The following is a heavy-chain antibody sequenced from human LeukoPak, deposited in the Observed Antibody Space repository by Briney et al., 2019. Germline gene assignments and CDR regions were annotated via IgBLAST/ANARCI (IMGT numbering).Heavy chain of an antibody. Sequence: GESLKISCKGSGYSFTSYWIGWVRQMPGKGLEWMGIIYPADSDTRYSPSFQGHVTISADKSISTAYLQWSSLKASDTAMYYCANPDTVTTTPLFFDYWGQGTLVTVSS. CDR3: ANPDTVTTTPLFFDY. V-gene: IGHV5-51*01. J-gene: IGHJ4*02. CDR1: GYSFTSYW. D-gene: IGHD4-11*01. CDR2: IYPADSDT.